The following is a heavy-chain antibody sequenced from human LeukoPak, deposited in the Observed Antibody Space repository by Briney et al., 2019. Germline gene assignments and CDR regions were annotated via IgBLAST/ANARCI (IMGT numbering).Heavy chain of an antibody. D-gene: IGHD2-2*01. J-gene: IGHJ3*02. CDR2: IYSGGST. V-gene: IGHV3-53*01. Sequence: PGGSLRLSCAASGFTVSSNYMSWVRQAPGKGLEWVSVIYSGGSTYYADSVKGRFTISRDNSKNTLYLQMNSLRAEDTAVYYCAAPRYCSSTSCADSPHDAFDIWGQGTMVTVSS. CDR3: AAPRYCSSTSCADSPHDAFDI. CDR1: GFTVSSNY.